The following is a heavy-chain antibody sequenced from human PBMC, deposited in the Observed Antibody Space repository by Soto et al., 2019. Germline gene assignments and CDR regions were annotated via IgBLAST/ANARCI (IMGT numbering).Heavy chain of an antibody. V-gene: IGHV1-2*02. CDR3: GRGRSGQIVIFY. J-gene: IGHJ4*02. Sequence: AAVKVSCKTSGYTFTGHYIHWVRQAPQQGPEWMGEIGPESGATRYAEKFRGRVTMTMDTSITTVYMELRNLSPDDTAVYYCGRGRSGQIVIFYWGQGTPVTVSS. CDR1: GYTFTGHY. D-gene: IGHD1-26*01. CDR2: IGPESGAT.